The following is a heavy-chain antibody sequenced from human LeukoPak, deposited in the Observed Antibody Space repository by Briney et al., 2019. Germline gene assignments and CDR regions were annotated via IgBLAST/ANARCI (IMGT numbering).Heavy chain of an antibody. V-gene: IGHV3-23*01. CDR2: ISGSGGST. CDR3: AKSLVGAILRHFDY. D-gene: IGHD1-26*01. J-gene: IGHJ4*02. Sequence: GGSLRLSCAASGFTFSSYAMSWVRQAPGKGLEGVTAISGSGGSTYYADSLKGRFTISRDNSKNTLYLQMNSLRAEDTAVYYCAKSLVGAILRHFDYWGQGTLVTVSS. CDR1: GFTFSSYA.